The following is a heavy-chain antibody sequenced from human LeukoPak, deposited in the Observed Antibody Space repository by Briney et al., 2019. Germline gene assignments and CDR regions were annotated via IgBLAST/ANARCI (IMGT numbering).Heavy chain of an antibody. CDR1: GGTSSSYA. CDR3: ARIYCSSTSCPPFDY. Sequence: SVKVSCKASGGTSSSYAISWVRQAPGQGLEWMGGIIPIFGTANYAQKFQGRVTITADESTSTAYMELSSLRSEDTAVYYCARIYCSSTSCPPFDYWGQGTLVTVSS. D-gene: IGHD2-2*01. V-gene: IGHV1-69*13. J-gene: IGHJ4*02. CDR2: IIPIFGTA.